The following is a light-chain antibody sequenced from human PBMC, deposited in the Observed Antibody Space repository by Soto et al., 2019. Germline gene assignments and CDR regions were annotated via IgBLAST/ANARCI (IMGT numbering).Light chain of an antibody. Sequence: DIQLTQSPSFLSASLGDRVTITCRASEGISTYLAWYQQEPGKPPKLLIYDSSTLQTGVPSRFTGSGSGRKFTLTISGLQFGDFATYFCQQLSHYPYTFGQGTKLEI. CDR3: QQLSHYPYT. CDR2: DSS. J-gene: IGKJ2*01. V-gene: IGKV1-9*01. CDR1: EGISTY.